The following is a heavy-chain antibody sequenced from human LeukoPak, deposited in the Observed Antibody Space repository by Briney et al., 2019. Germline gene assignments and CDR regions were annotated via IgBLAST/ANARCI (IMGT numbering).Heavy chain of an antibody. CDR2: IKQDGSEK. D-gene: IGHD3-10*01. V-gene: IGHV3-7*01. J-gene: IGHJ4*02. Sequence: GGSLRLSCAASGFTFSSYWMSWVRQAPGKGLEWVANIKQDGSEKYYVDSVKGRFTISRDNAKNSLYLQMNSLRAEDTAVYYCARDDREHMVPYDYWGQGTLVTVSS. CDR3: ARDDREHMVPYDY. CDR1: GFTFSSYW.